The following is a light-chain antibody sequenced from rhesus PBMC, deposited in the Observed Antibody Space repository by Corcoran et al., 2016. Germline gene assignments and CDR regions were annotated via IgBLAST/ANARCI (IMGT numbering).Light chain of an antibody. J-gene: IGKJ1*01. CDR3: QQGYNTPRT. V-gene: IGKV1-18*01. Sequence: DIQMTQSPSSLSASVGDKVTITCRASQGISSWLAWYQQKPGKAPKLLIYAASRLQSGVPYRFSGSGSGSDYTLTISSLQPEDFATYYCQQGYNTPRTFGRGTKVEIK. CDR2: AAS. CDR1: QGISSW.